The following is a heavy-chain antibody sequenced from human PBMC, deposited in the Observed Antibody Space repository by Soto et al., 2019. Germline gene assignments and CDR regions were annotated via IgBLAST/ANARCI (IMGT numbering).Heavy chain of an antibody. CDR3: ARGLFWSGYYPDY. Sequence: GGSLRLSCAASGFTFSSYAMHWVRQAPGKGLEYVSAISSNGGSTYYANSVKGRFTISRDNSKNTLYLQMGSLRAEDMAVYYCARGLFWSGYYPDYWGQGTLVTVSS. D-gene: IGHD3-3*01. CDR2: ISSNGGST. CDR1: GFTFSSYA. V-gene: IGHV3-64*01. J-gene: IGHJ4*02.